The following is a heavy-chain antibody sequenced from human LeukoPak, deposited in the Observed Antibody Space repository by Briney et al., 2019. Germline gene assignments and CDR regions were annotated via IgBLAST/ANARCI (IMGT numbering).Heavy chain of an antibody. CDR2: IYTIGST. V-gene: IGHV4-4*07. Sequence: SETPSLTCTVSGGSLSNDYWSWIRQAAGKELEWIGRIYTIGSTNYNPSLKSRVTVSLDKSKKQFSLNLNSVTAADTAVYYCARGGTYGSGRNQHTTLDYWGQGTLVTVSS. CDR3: ARGGTYGSGRNQHTTLDY. D-gene: IGHD3-10*01. CDR1: GGSLSNDY. J-gene: IGHJ4*02.